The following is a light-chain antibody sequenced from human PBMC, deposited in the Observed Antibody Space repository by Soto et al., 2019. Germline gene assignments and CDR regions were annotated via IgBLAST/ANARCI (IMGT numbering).Light chain of an antibody. J-gene: IGKJ1*01. V-gene: IGKV2-28*01. CDR2: LGS. CDR1: QSLLQTNGYNY. CDR3: MQALQTPWA. Sequence: DIVMTQSPLSLPVTPGEPASISCRSSQSLLQTNGYNYLDWYLQKPGQSPELLISLGSNRASVVPDRYSGSGSGTDFTLKISRVEAEDVGVYYCMQALQTPWAFGQGTKVQIK.